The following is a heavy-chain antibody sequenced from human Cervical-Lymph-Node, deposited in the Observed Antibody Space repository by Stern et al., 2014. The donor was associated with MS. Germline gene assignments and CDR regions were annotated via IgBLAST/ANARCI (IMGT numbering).Heavy chain of an antibody. CDR1: GFSLSTSGMR. Sequence: SGPALVKPTQTLTLTCTFSGFSLSTSGMRVSWIRQPPGKALEWLARIDWDDDKFYSTSLKTRLTISKDTSKNQVVLTMTNMDPVDTATYYCARMGDTGRGAFDIWGQGTMVTVSS. D-gene: IGHD3-16*01. CDR3: ARMGDTGRGAFDI. V-gene: IGHV2-70*04. J-gene: IGHJ3*02. CDR2: IDWDDDK.